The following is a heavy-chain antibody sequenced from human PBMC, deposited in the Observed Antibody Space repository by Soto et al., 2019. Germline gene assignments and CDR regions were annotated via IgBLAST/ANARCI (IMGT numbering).Heavy chain of an antibody. CDR1: GGTFSSYA. J-gene: IGHJ6*02. Sequence: ASVKVSCKASGGTFSSYAISWVRQAPGQGLEWMGGIIPIFGTATYAQKFQGRVTITADESTSTAYMELSSLRSEDTAVYYCARRPGFYYYYGMDVWGQGTTVTVSS. CDR3: ARRPGFYYYYGMDV. V-gene: IGHV1-69*13. CDR2: IIPIFGTA. D-gene: IGHD5-12*01.